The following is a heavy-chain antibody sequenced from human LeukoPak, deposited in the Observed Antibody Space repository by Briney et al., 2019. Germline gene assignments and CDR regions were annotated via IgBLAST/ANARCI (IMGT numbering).Heavy chain of an antibody. J-gene: IGHJ5*02. CDR1: GFTFSSYA. V-gene: IGHV3-30*01. CDR3: ARDHQYYYDSSGYGFDP. CDR2: ISYDGSNK. Sequence: GRSLRLSCAASGFTFSSYAMHWVRQAPGKGLGWVAVISYDGSNKYYADSVKGRFTISRDNSKNTLYLQMNSLRAEDTAVYYCARDHQYYYDSSGYGFDPWGQGTLVTVSS. D-gene: IGHD3-22*01.